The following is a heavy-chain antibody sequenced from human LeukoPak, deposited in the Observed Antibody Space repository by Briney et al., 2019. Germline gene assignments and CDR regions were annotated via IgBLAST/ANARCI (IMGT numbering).Heavy chain of an antibody. CDR2: INHSGST. J-gene: IGHJ6*03. V-gene: IGHV4-34*01. Sequence: SETLSLTCAVYGGSFSGYYWSWIRQPPGKGLEWIGKINHSGSTNYNPALKSRVTISVDTSKNQFSLKLSSVTAADTAVYYCARGAGSSWAYYYYYYMDVWGKGTTVSVSS. D-gene: IGHD6-13*01. CDR1: GGSFSGYY. CDR3: ARGAGSSWAYYYYYYMDV.